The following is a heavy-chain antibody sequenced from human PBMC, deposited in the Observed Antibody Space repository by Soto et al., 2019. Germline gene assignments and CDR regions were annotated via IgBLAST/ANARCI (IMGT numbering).Heavy chain of an antibody. J-gene: IGHJ6*02. CDR2: ISYDGSNK. CDR1: GFTFSSYG. D-gene: IGHD6-13*01. V-gene: IGHV3-30*18. CDR3: AKVPQQLAVSV. Sequence: QSGGSLRLSCAASGFTFSSYGMHWVRQAPGKGLEWVAVISYDGSNKYYADSVKGRFTISRDNSKNTLYLQMNSLRAEDTAVYYCAKVPQQLAVSVWGQGTTVTVSS.